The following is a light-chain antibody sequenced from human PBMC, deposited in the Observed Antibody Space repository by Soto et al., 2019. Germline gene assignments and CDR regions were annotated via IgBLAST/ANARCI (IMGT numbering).Light chain of an antibody. J-gene: IGLJ1*01. CDR1: SSNIGSNT. Sequence: SVLTQPPSASGTPGQRVTISCSGSSSNIGSNTVNWYQQLPGTAPKLLIYSNNQRPSGVPDRFSGSKSGTSASLAISGLQSEDEADYYCAAWDDSLNGRYVFGTGTKVNAL. CDR3: AAWDDSLNGRYV. V-gene: IGLV1-44*01. CDR2: SNN.